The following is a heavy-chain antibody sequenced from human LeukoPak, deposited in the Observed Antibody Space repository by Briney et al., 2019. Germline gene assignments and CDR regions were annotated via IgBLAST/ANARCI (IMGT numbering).Heavy chain of an antibody. Sequence: ASVKVSCNASGYTITDYYIYWVRQAPGQGLEWMGWINPNSGGTNYAQKFEGRVTMTTDTSINTAYMELSSLTSDDTAVYFCARAHYLRLYFFDYWGQGTLVTVSS. J-gene: IGHJ4*02. CDR1: GYTITDYY. CDR3: ARAHYLRLYFFDY. D-gene: IGHD3-10*01. V-gene: IGHV1-2*02. CDR2: INPNSGGT.